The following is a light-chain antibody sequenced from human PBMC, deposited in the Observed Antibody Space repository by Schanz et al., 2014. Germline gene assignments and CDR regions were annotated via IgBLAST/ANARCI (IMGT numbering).Light chain of an antibody. V-gene: IGLV1-40*01. CDR2: GDI. J-gene: IGLJ3*02. Sequence: QSVLTQPPSASGTPGQRVTISCSGSSSNIGSNNVYWYQQLPGTAPKLLIYGDINRPSGVPDRFSGSKSGTSASLAITGLQTEDEADYYCQSYDSSLSGRWVFGGGTKLTVL. CDR1: SSNIGSNN. CDR3: QSYDSSLSGRWV.